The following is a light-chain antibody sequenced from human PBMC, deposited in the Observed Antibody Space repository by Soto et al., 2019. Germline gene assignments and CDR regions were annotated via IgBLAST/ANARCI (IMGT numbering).Light chain of an antibody. CDR2: DAS. CDR3: QQRSNWPPRFT. J-gene: IGKJ3*01. Sequence: EIVLTQSPATLSLSPGERATLSCRASQSVSSYLAWYQQKPGQAPRLLIYDASNRATGIPARFSGSGSGTDFTLPTSSLEPEDFAVYYCQQRSNWPPRFTFGPGTKVDIK. V-gene: IGKV3-11*01. CDR1: QSVSSY.